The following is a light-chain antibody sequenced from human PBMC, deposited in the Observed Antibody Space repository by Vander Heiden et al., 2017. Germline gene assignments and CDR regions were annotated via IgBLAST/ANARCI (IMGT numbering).Light chain of an antibody. CDR1: QSVSSY. J-gene: IGKJ4*01. CDR2: DAS. V-gene: IGKV3-11*01. CDR3: QQRSNWPPVT. Sequence: EIVLTQSPATLSLSPGERAPLPCRASQSVSSYLAWYQQKPGQAPRLLIYDASNRATGIPARFSGSGSGTDFTLTISSLEPEDFAVYYCQQRSNWPPVTFGGGTKVEIK.